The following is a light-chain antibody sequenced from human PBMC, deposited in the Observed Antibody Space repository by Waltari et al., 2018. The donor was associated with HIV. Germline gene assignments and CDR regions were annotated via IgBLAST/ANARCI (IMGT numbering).Light chain of an antibody. CDR2: KAT. CDR1: QSISDW. Sequence: DIQMTQSPSTLSASVGDRVTITCRASQSISDWLVWYQQKPGQAPKLLIFKATTLQSGVPSRFSGSGSGTEFTLTISSLQPDDFATYYCQQYNSYSQTFGQGTKVEIK. J-gene: IGKJ1*01. V-gene: IGKV1-5*03. CDR3: QQYNSYSQT.